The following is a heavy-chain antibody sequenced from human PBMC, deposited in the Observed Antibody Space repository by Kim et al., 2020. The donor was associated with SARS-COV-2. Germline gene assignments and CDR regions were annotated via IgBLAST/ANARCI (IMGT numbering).Heavy chain of an antibody. CDR2: IVPLSGVG. V-gene: IGHV1-69*13. CDR1: EGSFSGYG. CDR3: VRDRTVILRGATLYLGMDV. J-gene: IGHJ6*02. D-gene: IGHD3-16*02. Sequence: SVKVSCKASEGSFSGYGVSWVRQAPGQGLEWMGGIVPLSGVGKYAQSFQGRVSMTADENTNTAYMEMSDLRFEDTAVYYCVRDRTVILRGATLYLGMDVWGHGTTVIVSS.